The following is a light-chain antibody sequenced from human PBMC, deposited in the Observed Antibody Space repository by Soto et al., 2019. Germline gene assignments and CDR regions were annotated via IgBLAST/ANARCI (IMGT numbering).Light chain of an antibody. V-gene: IGKV3-20*01. CDR3: QYQGT. CDR1: QSIGRRY. J-gene: IGKJ4*01. CDR2: DTS. Sequence: IVLTQSPGTLSLSPGERATLSCRASQSIGRRYLAWYQQKPGQGPMLLIYDTSERASDIPDRFSGSGYGTDFTLTISGLVPEVFSVYYCQYQGTFGGGTKVEIK.